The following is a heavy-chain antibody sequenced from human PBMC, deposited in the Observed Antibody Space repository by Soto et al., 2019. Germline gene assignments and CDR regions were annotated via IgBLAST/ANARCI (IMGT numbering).Heavy chain of an antibody. CDR2: ISGSGGST. V-gene: IGHV3-23*01. D-gene: IGHD3-10*01. J-gene: IGHJ5*02. CDR3: AKDGVLLWFGELLSWFDP. Sequence: GGSLRLSCAASGFTFSSYAMSWVRQAPGKGLEWVSAISGSGGSTYYADSVKGRFTISRDNSKNTLYLQMNSLRAEDTAVYYCAKDGVLLWFGELLSWFDPWGQGTLVTVSS. CDR1: GFTFSSYA.